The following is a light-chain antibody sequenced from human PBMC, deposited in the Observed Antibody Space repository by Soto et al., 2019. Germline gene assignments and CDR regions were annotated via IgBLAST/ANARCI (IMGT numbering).Light chain of an antibody. CDR3: CSYAGSYTFSYV. CDR1: SSDVGGYNY. Sequence: QSVLTQPRSVSGSPGQSVTISCIGTSSDVGGYNYVSWYQQHPGKAPKLMIYDVSKRPSGVPDRFSGSKSGNTASLTISGLQAEDEADYYCCSYAGSYTFSYVFGTGTKVTVL. CDR2: DVS. V-gene: IGLV2-11*01. J-gene: IGLJ1*01.